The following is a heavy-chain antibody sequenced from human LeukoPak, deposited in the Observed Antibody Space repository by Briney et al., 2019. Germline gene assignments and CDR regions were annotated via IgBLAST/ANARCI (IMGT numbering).Heavy chain of an antibody. CDR1: GGSVSSGSYY. J-gene: IGHJ6*04. D-gene: IGHD1-1*01. V-gene: IGHV4-61*01. CDR3: ASNDYYYGMDV. CDR2: IYYSGST. Sequence: PSETLSLTCTVSGGSVSSGSYYWSWIRQPPGKGLEWIGYIYYSGSTNYNPSLKSRVTISVDTSKNQFPLKLSSVTAADTAVYYCASNDYYYGMDVWGEGTTVTVSS.